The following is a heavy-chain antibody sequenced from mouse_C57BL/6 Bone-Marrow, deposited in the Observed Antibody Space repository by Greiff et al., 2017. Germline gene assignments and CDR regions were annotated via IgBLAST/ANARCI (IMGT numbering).Heavy chain of an antibody. CDR1: GYTFTSYW. D-gene: IGHD2-3*01. Sequence: QVQLQQPGAELVKPGASVKLSCKASGYTFTSYWMHWVKQRPGQGLEWIGMIHPNSGSTNYNEKFKSKATLTVDKSSSTAYMQLSSLTSEDSAVYYCARLRDGYYPHAMDYWGQGTSVTVSS. J-gene: IGHJ4*01. V-gene: IGHV1-64*01. CDR3: ARLRDGYYPHAMDY. CDR2: IHPNSGST.